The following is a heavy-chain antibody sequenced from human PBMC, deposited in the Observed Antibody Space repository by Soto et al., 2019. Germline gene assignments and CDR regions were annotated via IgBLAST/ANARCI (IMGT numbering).Heavy chain of an antibody. D-gene: IGHD6-25*01. CDR1: GDSISSYY. CDR2: IYYSGST. V-gene: IGHV4-59*08. Sequence: PSETLSLTCTVSGDSISSYYWSWIRQPPGKGLEWIGYIYYSGSTNYNHSLKSRVTISVDTSKNQFSLKLSSVTAADTAVYYCARHRLGLTAFDVWGQGTMVTVSS. CDR3: ARHRLGLTAFDV. J-gene: IGHJ3*01.